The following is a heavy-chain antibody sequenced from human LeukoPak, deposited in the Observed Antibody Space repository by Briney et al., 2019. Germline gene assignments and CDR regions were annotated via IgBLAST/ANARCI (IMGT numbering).Heavy chain of an antibody. CDR3: TKRGAYGSGRSYFFEF. D-gene: IGHD2-15*01. J-gene: IGHJ4*02. V-gene: IGHV3-23*01. Sequence: GGSLRLSCAASVFTFSNHAMSWVRQAPGKGLEGVSSISDTGGDTFYANSVKGRFAISRDNVKNTLYLQMNSLRAEDTAVYYCTKRGAYGSGRSYFFEFWGQGTLVTVSS. CDR1: VFTFSNHA. CDR2: ISDTGGDT.